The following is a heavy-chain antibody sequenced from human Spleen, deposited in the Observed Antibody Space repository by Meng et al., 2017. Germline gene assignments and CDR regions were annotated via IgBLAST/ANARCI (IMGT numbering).Heavy chain of an antibody. V-gene: IGHV4-34*01. CDR3: ARGPTTMAHDFDY. CDR2: INHSGST. D-gene: IGHD4-11*01. J-gene: IGHJ4*02. Sequence: SETLSLTCAVYGGSFSTYYWSWIRQPPGKGLEWIGEINHSGSTNYNPSLESRATISVDTSQNNLSLKLSSVTAADSAVYYCARGPTTMAHDFDYWGQGTLVTSPQ. CDR1: GGSFSTYY.